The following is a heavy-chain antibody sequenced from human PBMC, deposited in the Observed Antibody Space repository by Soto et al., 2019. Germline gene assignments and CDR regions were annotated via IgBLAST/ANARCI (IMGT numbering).Heavy chain of an antibody. V-gene: IGHV1-24*01. CDR3: ATSYGLIAPPYFFDQ. J-gene: IGHJ4*02. CDR1: GYTLTELS. D-gene: IGHD6-6*01. CDR2: FDPEDGET. Sequence: ASVKVSCQVSGYTLTELSMHWVRQAPGKGLEWMGGFDPEDGETIYAQKFQGRVTMTEDTSTDTAYMELSSLRSEDTAVYYCATSYGLIAPPYFFDQWSQVTLVTVSS.